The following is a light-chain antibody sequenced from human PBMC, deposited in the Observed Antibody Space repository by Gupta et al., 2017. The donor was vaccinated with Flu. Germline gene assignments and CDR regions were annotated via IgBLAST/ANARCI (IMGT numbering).Light chain of an antibody. V-gene: IGKV3-20*01. J-gene: IGKJ3*01. CDR1: QSLKSNY. Sequence: GTLSLSPGETGTPSCMASQSLKSNYLAWYQQKPGQAPRLLIYAASNRAAGIPDRFSGSGSETEFTLTIRRLEPEDFAMYYCQHCGRSLVTFGHGTKVEIK. CDR2: AAS. CDR3: QHCGRSLVT.